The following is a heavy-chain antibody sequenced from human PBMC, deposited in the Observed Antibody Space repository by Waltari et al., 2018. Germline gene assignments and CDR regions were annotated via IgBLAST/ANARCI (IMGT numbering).Heavy chain of an antibody. Sequence: QVQLQESGPGLVKPSATLSLTCIVSGGSISSHYWSWIRPPAGKGLEWIGRIYTSGSTKYNPPRKSRVTMAGDTSKNQLSRQLSAVTAADTAVYYCAKGWDWFDPWGQGTLVSVSS. CDR1: GGSISSHY. V-gene: IGHV4-4*07. CDR2: IYTSGST. J-gene: IGHJ5*02. CDR3: AKGWDWFDP. D-gene: IGHD3-16*01.